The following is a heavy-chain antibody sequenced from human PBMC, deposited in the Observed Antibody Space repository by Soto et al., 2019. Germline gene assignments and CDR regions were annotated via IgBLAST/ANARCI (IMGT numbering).Heavy chain of an antibody. CDR1: GFTFSSYG. J-gene: IGHJ4*02. CDR3: AKDLALLWFGELLY. Sequence: PGGSLRLSCAASGFTFSSYGMHWVRQAPGKGLEWVAVISYDGSNKYYADSVKGRFTISRDNSKNTLYLQMNSLRAEDTAVYYCAKDLALLWFGELLYWGQGTLVTVSS. V-gene: IGHV3-30*18. CDR2: ISYDGSNK. D-gene: IGHD3-10*01.